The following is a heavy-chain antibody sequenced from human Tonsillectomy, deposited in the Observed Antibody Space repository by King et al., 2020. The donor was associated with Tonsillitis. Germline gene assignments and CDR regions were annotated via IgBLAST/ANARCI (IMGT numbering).Heavy chain of an antibody. J-gene: IGHJ4*02. CDR2: NNVFNGNT. Sequence: QLVQSGVEVKKSGASVKVSCKATGYTFTSYGITWVRQAPGQGLEWMGWNNVFNGNTDYVQKLQGRVTMTTDTSTSTAYMELRSLRSDDTAVYYCARLKGLTTVAPLDYWGQGTLVTVSS. CDR1: GYTFTSYG. V-gene: IGHV1-18*01. D-gene: IGHD4-23*01. CDR3: ARLKGLTTVAPLDY.